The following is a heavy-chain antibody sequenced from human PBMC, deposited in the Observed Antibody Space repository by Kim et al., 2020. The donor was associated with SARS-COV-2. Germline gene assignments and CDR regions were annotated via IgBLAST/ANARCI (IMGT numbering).Heavy chain of an antibody. CDR3: ARQRDFGDSLTGWDYYGMDV. D-gene: IGHD3-9*01. J-gene: IGHJ6*02. CDR2: IYYSGST. V-gene: IGHV4-39*01. CDR1: GGSISSSSYY. Sequence: SETLSLTCTVSGGSISSSSYYWGWIRQPPGKGLEWIGSIYYSGSTYYNPSLKSRVTISVDTSKNQFSLKLSSVTAADTAVYYCARQRDFGDSLTGWDYYGMDVWGQGTTVTVSS.